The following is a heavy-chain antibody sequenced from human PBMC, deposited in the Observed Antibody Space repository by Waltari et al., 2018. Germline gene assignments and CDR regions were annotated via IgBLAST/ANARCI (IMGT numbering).Heavy chain of an antibody. CDR2: IDWDDDK. J-gene: IGHJ3*02. CDR1: GFSLSTSGMC. Sequence: QVTLRESGPALVKPTQTLTLTCTFSGFSLSTSGMCVSWIRQPPGKALEWLARIDWDDDKYYSTSLKTMLTISKDTSKNQVVLTMTNMDPVDTATYYCARIKPLGSERAFDIWGQGTMVTVSS. CDR3: ARIKPLGSERAFDI. V-gene: IGHV2-70*15. D-gene: IGHD1-1*01.